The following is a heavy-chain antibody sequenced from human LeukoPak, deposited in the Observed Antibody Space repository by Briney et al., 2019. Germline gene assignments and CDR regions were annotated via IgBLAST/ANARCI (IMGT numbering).Heavy chain of an antibody. V-gene: IGHV4-34*01. Sequence: PSETLSLTCAVYGGSFSGYFWNWIRHPPGKGLEWIGEINHSGSTYYNPSLKSRVAISVDTSKNQFSLRLSSVTAADTAVYYCASSYYSSSSRDYWGQGTLVTVSS. J-gene: IGHJ4*02. CDR2: INHSGST. D-gene: IGHD6-6*01. CDR1: GGSFSGYF. CDR3: ASSYYSSSSRDY.